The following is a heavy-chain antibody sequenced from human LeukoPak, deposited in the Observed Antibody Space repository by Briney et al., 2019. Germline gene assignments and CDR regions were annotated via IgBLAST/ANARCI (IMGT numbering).Heavy chain of an antibody. V-gene: IGHV3-23*01. Sequence: GGSLRLSCVGSGFTFGSYAMSWVRQAPGKGLEWVSLISGSGGVTYYADSVKGRFTISRDNSKNTLYLQMNSLRAEDRATYYCAKEWDGSGTRLGWFDPWGQGTLVTVST. J-gene: IGHJ5*02. CDR3: AKEWDGSGTRLGWFDP. CDR2: ISGSGGVT. CDR1: GFTFGSYA. D-gene: IGHD3-10*01.